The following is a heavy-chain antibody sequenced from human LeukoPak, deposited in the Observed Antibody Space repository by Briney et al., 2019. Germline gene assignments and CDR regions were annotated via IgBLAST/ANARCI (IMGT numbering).Heavy chain of an antibody. D-gene: IGHD6-13*01. CDR2: ISYDGSNK. V-gene: IGHV3-30*18. Sequence: GRSLRLSCVASGFIFRNYGIHWVRQAPGKGLEWVAVISYDGSNKYYADSVKARFTISRDNSKNTLYLQMNSLRAEDTAVYFCAKDVLSSRIWGWFDYWGQGTLVTVSS. CDR1: GFIFRNYG. J-gene: IGHJ4*02. CDR3: AKDVLSSRIWGWFDY.